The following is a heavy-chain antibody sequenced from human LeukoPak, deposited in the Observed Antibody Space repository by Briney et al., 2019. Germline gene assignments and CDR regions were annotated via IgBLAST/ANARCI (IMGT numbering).Heavy chain of an antibody. Sequence: PSETLSLTCTVSGGSISSSNYYWGWIRQPPGKGLECIGSVYYSGNTYYNPSLKSRVTISVDTSKNQFSLKLSSVTAADTAVYYCAREGLYGDYANWYFDLWGRGTLVTVSS. D-gene: IGHD4-17*01. CDR2: VYYSGNT. J-gene: IGHJ2*01. CDR3: AREGLYGDYANWYFDL. V-gene: IGHV4-39*07. CDR1: GGSISSSNYY.